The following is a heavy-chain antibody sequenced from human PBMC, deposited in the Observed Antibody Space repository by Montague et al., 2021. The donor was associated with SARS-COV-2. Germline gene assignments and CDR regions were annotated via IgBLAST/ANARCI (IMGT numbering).Heavy chain of an antibody. D-gene: IGHD1-26*01. J-gene: IGHJ5*02. CDR1: GGSISSSSYY. CDR3: ARHFFSAGAEEAGWFDP. Sequence: SETLSLTCTFSGGSISSSSYYWGWIRQPPGKGLEWIGSIYYSGSTYYNPSLKSRVTISVDTSKNQFSLKLSSVTAADTAVYYCARHFFSAGAEEAGWFDPWGQGTLVTVSS. V-gene: IGHV4-39*01. CDR2: IYYSGST.